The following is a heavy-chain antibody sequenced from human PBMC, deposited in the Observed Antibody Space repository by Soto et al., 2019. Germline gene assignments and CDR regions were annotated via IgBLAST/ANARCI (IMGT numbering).Heavy chain of an antibody. V-gene: IGHV3-33*01. CDR2: IWYDGSNK. Sequence: QVQLVESGGGVVQPGRSLRLSCAASGFTFSSYGMHWVRQAPGKGLEWVAVIWYDGSNKYYGDSVKGRFTISRDNSKNTLYLQMNSLRAEDTAVYYCARDYGYLDYWGQGTLVTVSS. CDR3: ARDYGYLDY. J-gene: IGHJ4*02. D-gene: IGHD4-17*01. CDR1: GFTFSSYG.